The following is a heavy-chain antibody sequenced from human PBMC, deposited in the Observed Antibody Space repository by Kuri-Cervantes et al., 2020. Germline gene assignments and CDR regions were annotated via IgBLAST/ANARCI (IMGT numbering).Heavy chain of an antibody. D-gene: IGHD3-3*01. J-gene: IGHJ4*02. CDR3: ARGGYNFWSGYYTPDFLDY. Sequence: GSLRLSCTVSGGSVSSGSYYWSWIRQPPGTGLEWIGYIYYSGSTNYNPSLKSRVTISVDTSKNQFSLKLSSVTAADTAVYYCARGGYNFWSGYYTPDFLDYWGQGTLVTVSS. CDR1: GGSVSSGSYY. CDR2: IYYSGST. V-gene: IGHV4-61*01.